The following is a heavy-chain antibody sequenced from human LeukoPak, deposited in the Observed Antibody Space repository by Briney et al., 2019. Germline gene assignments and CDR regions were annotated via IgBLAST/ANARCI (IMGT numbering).Heavy chain of an antibody. D-gene: IGHD2-15*01. CDR2: IYYSGST. Sequence: PSETLSLTCTVSGGSISSYYWSWIRQPPGKGLEWIGYIYYSGSTNYNPSLKSRVTISVDTSKNQFSLKLSSVTAADTAVYYCARTRGYCGGGSCYEESAWFDPWGQGTLVTVSS. CDR3: ARTRGYCGGGSCYEESAWFDP. CDR1: GGSISSYY. V-gene: IGHV4-59*01. J-gene: IGHJ5*02.